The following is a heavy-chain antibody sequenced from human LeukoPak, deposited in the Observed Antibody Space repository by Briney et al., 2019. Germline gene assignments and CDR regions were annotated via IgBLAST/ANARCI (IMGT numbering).Heavy chain of an antibody. CDR3: ATNIVVVPAARNDAFDI. CDR2: FDSEDGET. J-gene: IGHJ3*02. D-gene: IGHD2-2*01. Sequence: ASVKVSCKVSGYTLTELSMHWVRHAPGKGLEWMGGFDSEDGETIYAQKFQGRVTMTEHTSTDTAYMELTSLRSEDTAVYYCATNIVVVPAARNDAFDIWGQGTMVTVSS. V-gene: IGHV1-24*01. CDR1: GYTLTELS.